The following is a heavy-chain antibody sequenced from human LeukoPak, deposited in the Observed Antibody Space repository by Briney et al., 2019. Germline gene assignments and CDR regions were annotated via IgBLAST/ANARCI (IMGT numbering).Heavy chain of an antibody. Sequence: AGPTLVKPTQTLTLTCTFSGFSLSTIGVGVGWIRQPPGEDEVWLALIYWHDDKRYSQALISMLTITKDTSKNQVVLTVANMDPVDTATYYCAHRGGVDSSCHYFAYWGQGTLVTVSS. D-gene: IGHD3-22*01. CDR1: GFSLSTIGVG. CDR3: AHRGGVDSSCHYFAY. V-gene: IGHV2-5*01. CDR2: IYWHDDK. J-gene: IGHJ4*02.